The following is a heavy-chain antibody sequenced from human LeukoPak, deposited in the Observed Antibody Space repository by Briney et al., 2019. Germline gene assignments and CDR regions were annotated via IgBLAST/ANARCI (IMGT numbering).Heavy chain of an antibody. CDR1: GFTVSSNY. V-gene: IGHV3-9*01. CDR3: AKDNASGSYFDY. J-gene: IGHJ4*02. CDR2: ISWNSGSI. D-gene: IGHD1-26*01. Sequence: GGSLRLSCAASGFTVSSNYMSWVRQAPGKGLEWVSGISWNSGSIGYADSVKGRFTISRDNAKNSLYLQMNSLRAEDTALYYCAKDNASGSYFDYWGQGTLVTVSS.